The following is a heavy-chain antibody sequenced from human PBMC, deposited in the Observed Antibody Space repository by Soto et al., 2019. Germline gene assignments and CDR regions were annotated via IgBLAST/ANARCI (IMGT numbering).Heavy chain of an antibody. CDR1: GGSISSSNW. Sequence: TLSLTCAVSGGSISSSNWWSWVRQPPGKGLEWIGEIYHSGSTNYNPSLKSRVTISVDKSKNQFSLKLSSVTAADMAVYYCARTMTTVTTYWFDPWGQGTLVTVSS. V-gene: IGHV4-4*02. CDR2: IYHSGST. J-gene: IGHJ5*02. D-gene: IGHD4-17*01. CDR3: ARTMTTVTTYWFDP.